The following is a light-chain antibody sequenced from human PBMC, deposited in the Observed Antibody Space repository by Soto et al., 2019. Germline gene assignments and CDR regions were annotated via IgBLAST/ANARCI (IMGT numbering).Light chain of an antibody. V-gene: IGLV4-60*03. J-gene: IGLJ1*01. CDR1: SGHSSYI. CDR3: ETWDNNPRV. CDR2: LDGSGGY. Sequence: QPVLTQSSSASASLGSSVKVTCTMSSGHSSYIIAWHQQQPGKAPRYLMKLDGSGGYNQGSGVPDRFSGSRSGADRYLTISNLQSEDEADYYCETWDNNPRVFGTGTKVTVL.